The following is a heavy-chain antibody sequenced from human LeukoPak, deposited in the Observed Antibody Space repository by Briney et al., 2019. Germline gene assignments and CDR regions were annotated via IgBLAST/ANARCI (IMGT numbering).Heavy chain of an antibody. CDR1: GFTFSSYS. V-gene: IGHV3-23*01. D-gene: IGHD1-26*01. J-gene: IGHJ4*02. Sequence: PGGSLRLSCAASGFTFSSYSMSWVRQTPGKGLEWVSVISGSGDITYYADSVKGRFTISRDDSKNTLYLQMNSLRADDTAVYYCAKDLGRYRNNFFDYWGQGNLVTVSS. CDR2: ISGSGDIT. CDR3: AKDLGRYRNNFFDY.